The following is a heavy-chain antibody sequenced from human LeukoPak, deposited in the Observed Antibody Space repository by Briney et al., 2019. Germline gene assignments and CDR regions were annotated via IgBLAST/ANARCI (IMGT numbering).Heavy chain of an antibody. CDR2: ISTGGSSI. V-gene: IGHV3-11*01. CDR1: GSTFSDYY. CDR3: ARFSGSYWGGYYFDY. Sequence: GGSLRLSCAASGSTFSDYYMSWIRQAPGKGLEWISYISTGGSSIYYADSVKGRFTISRDNAKNSLYLQMNSLRAEDTAVYYCARFSGSYWGGYYFDYWGQGTLVTVSS. D-gene: IGHD1-26*01. J-gene: IGHJ4*02.